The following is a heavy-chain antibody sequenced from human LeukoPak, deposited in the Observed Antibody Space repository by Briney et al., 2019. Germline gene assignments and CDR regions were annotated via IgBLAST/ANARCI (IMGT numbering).Heavy chain of an antibody. CDR3: ARAASAYNSDYYFDY. J-gene: IGHJ4*02. V-gene: IGHV3-30*02. CDR2: IRYDGSNK. CDR1: GFTFSSYG. D-gene: IGHD1-1*01. Sequence: GGSLRLSCAASGFTFSSYGMHWVRQAPGKGLGWVAFIRYDGSNKYYADSVKGRFTISRDNAGNTLYVEMNSLRAEDTAVYYCARAASAYNSDYYFDYWGQGTLVTVSS.